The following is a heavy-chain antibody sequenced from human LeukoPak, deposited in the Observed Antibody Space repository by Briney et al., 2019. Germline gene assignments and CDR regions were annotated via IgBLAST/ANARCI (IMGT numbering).Heavy chain of an antibody. J-gene: IGHJ4*02. D-gene: IGHD3-9*01. CDR3: ARDQDDILTGYFFDY. CDR2: IYTSGST. Sequence: SETLSLTCTDAGGSISSGSYEWSWSRQPGGKGLEWIVRIYTSGSTNYNPSLTSRVTISVDTSKNQFSLKLSSVTAADTAVYYCARDQDDILTGYFFDYWGQGTLVTVSS. CDR1: GGSISSGSYE. V-gene: IGHV4-61*02.